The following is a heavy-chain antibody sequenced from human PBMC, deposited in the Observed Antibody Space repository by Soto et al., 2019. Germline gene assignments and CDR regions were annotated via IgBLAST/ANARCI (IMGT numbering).Heavy chain of an antibody. J-gene: IGHJ5*02. D-gene: IGHD6-19*01. V-gene: IGHV1-58*01. CDR2: IVVGSGNT. CDR3: AADSSWYSSGWYRLDP. Sequence: SVKVSCKASGLTFTSSAVQWVRQARGQRLEWIGWIVVGSGNTNYAQKFQERVTITRDMSTSTAYMELSSLRSEDTAVYYCAADSSWYSSGWYRLDPWGQGTLVTVSS. CDR1: GLTFTSSA.